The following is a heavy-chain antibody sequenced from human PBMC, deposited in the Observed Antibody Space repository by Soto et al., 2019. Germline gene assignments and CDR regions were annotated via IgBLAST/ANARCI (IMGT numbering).Heavy chain of an antibody. D-gene: IGHD3-10*01. CDR3: ARDGPMVRGVMHDYYYYGMDV. V-gene: IGHV3-33*01. CDR2: IWYDGSNK. J-gene: IGHJ6*02. Sequence: GGTLRLSCAASGFTFSSYGMHWVRQAPGKGLEWVAVIWYDGSNKYYADSVKGRFTISRDNSKNTLYLQMNSLRAEDTAVYYCARDGPMVRGVMHDYYYYGMDVWGQGTTVTVSS. CDR1: GFTFSSYG.